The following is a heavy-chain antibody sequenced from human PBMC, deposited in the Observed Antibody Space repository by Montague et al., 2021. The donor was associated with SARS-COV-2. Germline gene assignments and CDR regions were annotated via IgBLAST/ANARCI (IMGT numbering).Heavy chain of an antibody. J-gene: IGHJ6*02. CDR1: GDSISSNSAA. Sequence: CAISGDSISSNSAAWNWIRQSPSRGLEWLGRTYYRSKWYNDYAVSAKSRITINPDTSKNQFSLQLNSVTPEDTAVYYCARGIWFGELLTGYYYYGMDVWGQGTTVTVSS. CDR2: TYYRSKWYN. CDR3: ARGIWFGELLTGYYYYGMDV. V-gene: IGHV6-1*01. D-gene: IGHD3-10*01.